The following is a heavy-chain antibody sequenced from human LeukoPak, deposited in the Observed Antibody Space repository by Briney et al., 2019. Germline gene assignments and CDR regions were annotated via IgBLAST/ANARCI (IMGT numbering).Heavy chain of an antibody. CDR3: ATSGYSSGWGYYYYYGMDV. J-gene: IGHJ6*02. D-gene: IGHD6-19*01. Sequence: GGSLRLSCAASGFTFSSYAMSWVRRAPGKGLEWVSTISGSGGSTYYADSVKGRFTISRDNSKNTLYLQMNSLRAEDTAVYYCATSGYSSGWGYYYYYGMDVWGQGTTVTVSS. V-gene: IGHV3-23*01. CDR1: GFTFSSYA. CDR2: ISGSGGST.